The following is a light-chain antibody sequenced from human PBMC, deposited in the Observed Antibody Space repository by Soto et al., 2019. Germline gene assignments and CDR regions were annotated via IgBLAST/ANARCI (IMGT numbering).Light chain of an antibody. Sequence: QSALTQPPSASGSPGQSVTISCTGTSSDVGDYNYVSWYQHHPGKAPKLMIYEVCKRPSGVPDRFSGSKSGNTASLTVSGLQADDEADYYCSSYAGSNNFVVFGGGTKLTVL. J-gene: IGLJ2*01. CDR1: SSDVGDYNY. CDR2: EVC. CDR3: SSYAGSNNFVV. V-gene: IGLV2-8*01.